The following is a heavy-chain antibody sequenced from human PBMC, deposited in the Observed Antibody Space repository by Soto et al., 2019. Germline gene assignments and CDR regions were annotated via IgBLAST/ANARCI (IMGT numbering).Heavy chain of an antibody. J-gene: IGHJ6*02. Sequence: TLSLTCAVYGGSFSGYYWSWIRQPPGKGLEWIGEINHSGSTNYNPSLKSRVTISVDTSKNQFSLKLSSVTAADTAVYYCARGAASWTTVKFHYYGMDVWGQGTTVTVSS. D-gene: IGHD4-17*01. CDR2: INHSGST. CDR3: ARGAASWTTVKFHYYGMDV. CDR1: GGSFSGYY. V-gene: IGHV4-34*01.